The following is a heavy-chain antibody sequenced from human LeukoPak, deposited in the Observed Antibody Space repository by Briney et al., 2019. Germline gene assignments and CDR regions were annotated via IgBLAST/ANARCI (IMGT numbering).Heavy chain of an antibody. Sequence: GGSLRLSCAASGFTFSSYWMSWVRQAPGKGLEWVANIEQDGNEKYYVDSVKGRFTISRDNAKSSLYLQMNILRAEDTAVYYCARDVRRSNWFDPWGQGTLVTVSS. CDR3: ARDVRRSNWFDP. CDR1: GFTFSSYW. CDR2: IEQDGNEK. D-gene: IGHD5-24*01. V-gene: IGHV3-7*01. J-gene: IGHJ5*02.